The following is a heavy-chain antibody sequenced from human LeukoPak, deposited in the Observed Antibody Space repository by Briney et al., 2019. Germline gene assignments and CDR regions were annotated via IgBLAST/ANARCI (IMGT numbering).Heavy chain of an antibody. D-gene: IGHD3-9*01. J-gene: IGHJ4*02. CDR3: ARERLRYFDWSLDY. V-gene: IGHV4-4*07. CDR1: GGSLSSYY. CDR2: IYTSVST. Sequence: SETLSLTCTVSGGSLSSYYWSWIRQPAGQGLEWIGRIYTSVSTNYNPSLKSRVTMSVDTSKNQFSLKLSSVTAADTAVYYCARERLRYFDWSLDYWGQGTLVTVSS.